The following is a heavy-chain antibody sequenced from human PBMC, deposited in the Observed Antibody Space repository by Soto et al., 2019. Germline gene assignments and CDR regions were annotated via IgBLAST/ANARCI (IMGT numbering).Heavy chain of an antibody. Sequence: VKVSCKASGGTFSSYAISWVRQAPGQGLEWMGGIIPIFGTANYAQKFQGRVTITADESTSTAYMELSSLRSEDTAVYYCAILELGYCSGGSCYSGIATFDYWGQGTLVTVSS. D-gene: IGHD2-15*01. V-gene: IGHV1-69*13. J-gene: IGHJ4*02. CDR1: GGTFSSYA. CDR2: IIPIFGTA. CDR3: AILELGYCSGGSCYSGIATFDY.